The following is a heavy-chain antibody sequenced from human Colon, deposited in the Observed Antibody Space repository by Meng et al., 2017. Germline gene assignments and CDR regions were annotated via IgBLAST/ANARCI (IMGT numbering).Heavy chain of an antibody. CDR3: VRGYLGTPVVHFDS. D-gene: IGHD7-27*01. CDR1: GVPISGGQG. Sequence: QEWAPGRRKPWATCSLNCAVSGVPISGGQGWGWVRQSPETGLEWIGEIHYSGNSNYNPSLKSRVTMSMDKSKNHFSLNLTSVTAADTAIYYCVRGYLGTPVVHFDSWGQGALVTVSS. V-gene: IGHV4-4*02. CDR2: IHYSGNS. J-gene: IGHJ4*02.